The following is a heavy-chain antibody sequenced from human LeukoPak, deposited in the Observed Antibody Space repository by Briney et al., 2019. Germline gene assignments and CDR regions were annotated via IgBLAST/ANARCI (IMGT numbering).Heavy chain of an antibody. J-gene: IGHJ6*03. D-gene: IGHD2-2*01. CDR2: ISAYNGNT. CDR1: GYTFTSYG. CDR3: ARAVVPAAIGYYYYYMDV. V-gene: IGHV1-18*01. Sequence: RASVKVSCKASGYTFTSYGTSWVRQAPGQGLEWMGWISAYNGNTNYAQKLQGRVTMTTDTSTSTAYMELRSLRSDDTAVYYCARAVVPAAIGYYYYYMDVWGKGTTVTVSS.